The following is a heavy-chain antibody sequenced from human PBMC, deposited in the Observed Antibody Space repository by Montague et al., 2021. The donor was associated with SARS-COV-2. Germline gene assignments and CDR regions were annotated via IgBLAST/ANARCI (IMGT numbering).Heavy chain of an antibody. D-gene: IGHD3-3*01. CDR3: AKDLSGYDFWSGPTTHYYYYGMDV. Sequence: SRSLSFSASGFTFSSYAMSWVRQAPGKGLEWVSVIYSGGSSTYYADSVKGRFTISRDNSKNTLYLQMNSLRAEDTAVYYCAKDLSGYDFWSGPTTHYYYYGMDVWGQGTTVTVSS. V-gene: IGHV3-23*03. J-gene: IGHJ6*02. CDR2: IYSGGSST. CDR1: GFTFSSYA.